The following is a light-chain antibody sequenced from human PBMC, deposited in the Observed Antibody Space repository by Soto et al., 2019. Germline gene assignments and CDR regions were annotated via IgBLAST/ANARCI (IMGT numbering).Light chain of an antibody. J-gene: IGLJ1*01. CDR1: GSDVGGYNY. CDR3: CSYVSSISYV. CDR2: EVS. Sequence: QSVLTQPASVSGSPGQSVTISCTGTGSDVGGYNYVSWYQQHPGKAPKLVIYEVSNRPSGVSHRFSGSKSGNTASLTISALQAEDEADYYCCSYVSSISYVFGTGTKVTVL. V-gene: IGLV2-14*01.